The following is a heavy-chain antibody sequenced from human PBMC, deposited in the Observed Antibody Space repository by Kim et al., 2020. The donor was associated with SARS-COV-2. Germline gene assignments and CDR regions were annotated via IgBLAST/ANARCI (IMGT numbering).Heavy chain of an antibody. CDR3: ASRSPPARYNGMDV. J-gene: IGHJ6*02. Sequence: GGSLRLSCAASGFTFSPYDMNWVRQAPGKGLEWVSSISGTSSHIYYANSVRGRFVVSRDNAKTSLYLQMSNLRAEDTAVYYCASRSPPARYNGMDVWGQGTTVTVSS. D-gene: IGHD5-12*01. CDR2: ISGTSSHI. V-gene: IGHV3-21*01. CDR1: GFTFSPYD.